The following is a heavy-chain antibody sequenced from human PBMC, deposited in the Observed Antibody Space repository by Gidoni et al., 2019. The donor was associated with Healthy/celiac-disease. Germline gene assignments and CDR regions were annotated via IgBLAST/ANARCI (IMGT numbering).Heavy chain of an antibody. J-gene: IGHJ6*03. V-gene: IGHV1-18*01. CDR1: GYSFTSYG. Sequence: QVQLVQSAAEVKKPGASVTVSFKASGYSFTSYGISWVHQAPGQGLEWMGWISAYNGNTNYAQKLQGRVTMTTDTSTSTAYMELRSLRSDDTAVYCCARVPLYYYYYIDVWGKGTTVTVSS. CDR2: ISAYNGNT. CDR3: ARVPLYYYYYIDV.